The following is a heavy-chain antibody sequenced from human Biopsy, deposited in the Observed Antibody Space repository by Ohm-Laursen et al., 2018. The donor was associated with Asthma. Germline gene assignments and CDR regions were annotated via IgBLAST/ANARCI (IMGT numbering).Heavy chain of an antibody. J-gene: IGHJ6*02. CDR1: GYTFNSAG. Sequence: GASVKVSCKTSGYTFNSAGTTWVRQAPGQGLEWMGWISVYNGNTKVAQKLQDRVTMITDTSTSTAYMELRSLRSGDTAVYFCARAVDYSHYYGIDVWGQGTTVTVS. V-gene: IGHV1-18*01. CDR3: ARAVDYSHYYGIDV. D-gene: IGHD3-10*01. CDR2: ISVYNGNT.